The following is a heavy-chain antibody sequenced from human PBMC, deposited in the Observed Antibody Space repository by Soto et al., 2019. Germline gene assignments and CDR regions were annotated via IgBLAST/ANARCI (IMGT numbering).Heavy chain of an antibody. Sequence: EVELVESGGRIVQPGGSLRLSCVVSGFTFHNFWVTWVRQAPGKGLEWVANIHPDGSEAYYVDSLKGRFTISRDNGKNSLYLQVNNLSVEDTAVYYCARERWFSPLHYFYLLDVLGQGTTVTVSS. J-gene: IGHJ6*02. CDR1: GFTFHNFW. D-gene: IGHD3-22*01. CDR2: IHPDGSEA. CDR3: ARERWFSPLHYFYLLDV. V-gene: IGHV3-7*01.